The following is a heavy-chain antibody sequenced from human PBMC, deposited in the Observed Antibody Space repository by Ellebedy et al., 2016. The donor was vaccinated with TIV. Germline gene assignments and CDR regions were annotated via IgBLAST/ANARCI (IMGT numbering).Heavy chain of an antibody. J-gene: IGHJ4*02. Sequence: GESLKISCAASGFTFSSYSLNWVRQAPGKGLEWVSSISSGGSYIYYADSVKGRFTISRDNAKNSLYLQMNSLRAEDTAVYYCARDLYDSSGYYYQMIDYWGQGTLVTVSS. V-gene: IGHV3-21*01. CDR2: ISSGGSYI. D-gene: IGHD3-22*01. CDR3: ARDLYDSSGYYYQMIDY. CDR1: GFTFSSYS.